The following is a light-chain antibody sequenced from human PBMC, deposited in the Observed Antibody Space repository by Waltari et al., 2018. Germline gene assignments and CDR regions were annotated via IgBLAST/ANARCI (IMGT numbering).Light chain of an antibody. V-gene: IGLV2-14*03. J-gene: IGLJ3*02. CDR2: DVN. CDR3: SSYTSSHTWV. CDR1: SSDVGFYNF. Sequence: QSALTQPASVSGSPGQSITISCIGTSSDVGFYNFVSWYQQHPGEAPKLMIYDVNNRPLWVSIRFSGSKSCNTASLTISGLQAEDEADYYCSSYTSSHTWVFGGGTKVTVL.